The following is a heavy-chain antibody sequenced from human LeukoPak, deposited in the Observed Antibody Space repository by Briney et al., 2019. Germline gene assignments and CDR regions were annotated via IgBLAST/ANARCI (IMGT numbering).Heavy chain of an antibody. CDR1: GFTFSDYY. CDR3: ARDFALSSRVVDY. D-gene: IGHD6-13*01. V-gene: IGHV3-11*01. CDR2: ISSSGSTI. Sequence: GGSLRLSCAASGFTFSDYYMSWTRQAPGKGLEWVSYISSSGSTIYYADSVKGRFTISRDNAKNSLYLQMNSLRAEDTAVYYCARDFALSSRVVDYWGQGTLVTVSS. J-gene: IGHJ4*02.